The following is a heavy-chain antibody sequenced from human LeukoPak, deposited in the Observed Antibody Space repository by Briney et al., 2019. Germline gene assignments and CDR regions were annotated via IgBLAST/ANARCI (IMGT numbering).Heavy chain of an antibody. CDR3: ARSKNSDSGYKRADAFDI. J-gene: IGHJ3*02. CDR2: INPNSGGT. V-gene: IGHV1-2*02. Sequence: VASVKVSCKASGYTFTGYYMHWVRQAPGQGLEWMGWINPNSGGTNYAQKFQGRVTMTRDTSISTAYMELSRLRSDDTAVYYCARSKNSDSGYKRADAFDIWGQGTMVTVSS. CDR1: GYTFTGYY. D-gene: IGHD5-12*01.